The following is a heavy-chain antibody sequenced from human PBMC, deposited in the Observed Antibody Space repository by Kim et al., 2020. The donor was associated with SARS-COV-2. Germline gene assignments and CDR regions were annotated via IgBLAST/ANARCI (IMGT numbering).Heavy chain of an antibody. J-gene: IGHJ4*02. Sequence: GGSLRLSCAASGFTFSSYGMHWVRQAPGKGLEWVAVISYDGSNKYYADSVKGRFTISRDNSKNTLYLQMNSLRAEDTAVYYCAKLFDPLPPESLDYWGQG. CDR3: AKLFDPLPPESLDY. CDR2: ISYDGSNK. V-gene: IGHV3-30*18. D-gene: IGHD3-10*01. CDR1: GFTFSSYG.